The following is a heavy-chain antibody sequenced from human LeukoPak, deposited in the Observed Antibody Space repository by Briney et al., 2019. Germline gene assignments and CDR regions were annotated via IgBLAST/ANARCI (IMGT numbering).Heavy chain of an antibody. CDR3: ATNLGYCSSTSCYPAWFDP. J-gene: IGHJ5*02. CDR2: ISYDGSNK. CDR1: GFTFSSYW. D-gene: IGHD2-2*01. Sequence: GGSLRLSCAASGFTFSSYWMSWVRQAPGKGLEWVGVISYDGSNKYYADSVKGRFTISRDNSKNTLYLQMNSLRAEDTAVYYCATNLGYCSSTSCYPAWFDPWGQGTLVTVSS. V-gene: IGHV3-30-3*01.